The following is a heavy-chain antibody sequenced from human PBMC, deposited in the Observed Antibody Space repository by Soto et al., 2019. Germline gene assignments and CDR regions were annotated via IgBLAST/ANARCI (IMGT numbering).Heavy chain of an antibody. V-gene: IGHV1-46*01. J-gene: IGHJ5*02. CDR2: INPNGGST. D-gene: IGHD2-2*01. CDR1: ADTFTSYY. CDR3: ARAGGSIVPYYWFDP. Sequence: ASVKVSCKAPADTFTSYYIHWVRQAPGHGLEWMGIINPNGGSTRFAQTFQGRITMTRDTSTSTVYMELSSLRSEDTAVYYCARAGGSIVPYYWFDPWGQGTLVTVSS.